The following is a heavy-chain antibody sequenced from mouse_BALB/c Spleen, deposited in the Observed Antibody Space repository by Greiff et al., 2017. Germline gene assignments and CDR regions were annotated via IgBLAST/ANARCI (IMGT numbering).Heavy chain of an antibody. Sequence: QVQLKQSGAELAKPGASVKMSCKASGYTFTSYWMHWVKQRPGQGLEWIGYINPSTGYTEYNQKFKDKATLTADKSSSTAYMQLSSLTSEDSAVYYCARGGNYGKGDAMDYWGQGTSVTVSS. D-gene: IGHD2-1*01. CDR3: ARGGNYGKGDAMDY. CDR1: GYTFTSYW. CDR2: INPSTGYT. V-gene: IGHV1-7*01. J-gene: IGHJ4*01.